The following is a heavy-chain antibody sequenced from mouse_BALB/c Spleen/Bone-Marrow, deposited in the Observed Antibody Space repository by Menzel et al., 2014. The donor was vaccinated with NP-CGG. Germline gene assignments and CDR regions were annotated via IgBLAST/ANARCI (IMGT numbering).Heavy chain of an antibody. CDR1: GYTFTSYY. V-gene: IGHV1S81*02. CDR3: TRYGNYYFDY. J-gene: IGHJ2*01. D-gene: IGHD2-1*01. CDR2: INPSNGGT. Sequence: QVHVKQSGAELVKPGASVKLSCKASGYTFTSYYMYWVKQRPGQGLEWVGEINPSNGGTNFNEKFKSKATLTVDKSSSTEYMQLSSLTSEDSAVYYCTRYGNYYFDYWGQGTTLTVSS.